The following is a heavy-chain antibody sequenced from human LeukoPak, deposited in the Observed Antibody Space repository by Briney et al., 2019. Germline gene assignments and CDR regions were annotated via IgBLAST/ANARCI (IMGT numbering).Heavy chain of an antibody. D-gene: IGHD2-15*01. CDR2: ISAYNGNT. J-gene: IGHJ4*02. V-gene: IGHV1-18*01. Sequence: ASVKVSCKASGYTFTSYGISWVRQAPGQGLEWMGWISAYNGNTNYAQKLQGRVTMTTDTSTSTAYMELRSLRSDDTAVYYCARGAPRGYCSGGSCPPYDYWGQGTLVTVSS. CDR3: ARGAPRGYCSGGSCPPYDY. CDR1: GYTFTSYG.